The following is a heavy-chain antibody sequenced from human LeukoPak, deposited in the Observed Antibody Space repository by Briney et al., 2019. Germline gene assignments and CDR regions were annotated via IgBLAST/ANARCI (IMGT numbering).Heavy chain of an antibody. CDR1: GGSISSYY. CDR3: ARGYGSGSGNWFDP. Sequence: SETLSLTCTVSGGSISSYYWSWIRQPPGKGLEWIGYIYYSGSTNYNPSLKSRVTISVDTSKNQFSLKLSSVTAADTAVYYCARGYGSGSGNWFDPWGQGTLVTVSS. J-gene: IGHJ5*02. CDR2: IYYSGST. D-gene: IGHD3-10*01. V-gene: IGHV4-59*12.